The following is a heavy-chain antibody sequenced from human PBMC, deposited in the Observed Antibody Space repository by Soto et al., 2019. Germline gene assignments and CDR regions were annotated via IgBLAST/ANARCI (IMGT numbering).Heavy chain of an antibody. J-gene: IGHJ6*02. D-gene: IGHD1-7*01. CDR2: IIPIFGTA. V-gene: IGHV1-69*01. CDR3: ASKSITGTTYYYYYGMDV. Sequence: QVQLVQSGAEVKKPGSSVKVSCKASGGTSSSYAISWVRQAPGQGLEWMGGIIPIFGTANYAQKFQGRVTITADESTSTAYMELSSLRSEDTAVYYCASKSITGTTYYYYYGMDVWGQGTTVTVSS. CDR1: GGTSSSYA.